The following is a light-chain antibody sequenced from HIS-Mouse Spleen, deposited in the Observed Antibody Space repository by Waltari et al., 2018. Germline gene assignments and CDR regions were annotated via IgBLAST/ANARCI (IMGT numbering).Light chain of an antibody. CDR3: AAWDDSLSGHVV. CDR1: RSNIGRNY. CDR2: RNN. Sequence: QSVLTQPPSASGTPGQRVTIPCSGSRSNIGRNYVYWYQQLPGTAPKLLIYRNNQRPSGVSDRFSGSKSGTSASLAISGLRSEDEADYYCAAWDDSLSGHVVFGGGTKLTVL. J-gene: IGLJ2*01. V-gene: IGLV1-47*01.